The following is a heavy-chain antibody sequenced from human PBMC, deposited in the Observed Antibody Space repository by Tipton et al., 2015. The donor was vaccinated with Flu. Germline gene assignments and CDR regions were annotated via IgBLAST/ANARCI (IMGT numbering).Heavy chain of an antibody. D-gene: IGHD3-22*01. CDR2: IHRSGSA. CDR3: ARGDYYDIAGYFDY. J-gene: IGHJ4*02. V-gene: IGHV4-38-2*01. CDR1: GDSISNDYF. Sequence: TLSLTCAVSGDSISNDYFWGWIRQPPGKGLEWIATIHRSGSAYYNPSLKSRVTISVDTSKNQFSLKLSSVTAADTAVYYCARGDYYDIAGYFDYWGQGTLVTVSS.